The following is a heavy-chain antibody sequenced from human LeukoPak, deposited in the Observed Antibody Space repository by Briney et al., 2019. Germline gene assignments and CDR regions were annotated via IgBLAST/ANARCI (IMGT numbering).Heavy chain of an antibody. J-gene: IGHJ3*02. Sequence: ASVKVSCKASGYTFTGYYMHWVRQAPGQGLEWMGWINPNSGGTNYAQKFQGRVTMTRDTSISAAYMELSRLRSDDTAVYYCASKLGYCSGGSCYTSRGAFDIWGQGTMVTVSS. CDR3: ASKLGYCSGGSCYTSRGAFDI. D-gene: IGHD2-15*01. CDR1: GYTFTGYY. CDR2: INPNSGGT. V-gene: IGHV1-2*02.